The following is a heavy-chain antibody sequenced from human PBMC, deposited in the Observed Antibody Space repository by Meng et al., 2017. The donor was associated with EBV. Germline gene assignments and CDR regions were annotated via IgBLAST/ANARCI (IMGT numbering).Heavy chain of an antibody. CDR3: ARAEIAAAGRLDY. CDR2: IIPIFGTA. D-gene: IGHD6-13*01. CDR1: GGTFSSYG. V-gene: IGHV1-69*06. Sequence: QVQRVQSGGEVKEPASSVKVSCKGFGGTFSSYGISWVRQAPGQGLEWMGGIIPIFGTANYAQKFQGRVTITADKSTSTAYMELSSLRSEDTAVYYCARAEIAAAGRLDYWGQGTLVTVSS. J-gene: IGHJ4*02.